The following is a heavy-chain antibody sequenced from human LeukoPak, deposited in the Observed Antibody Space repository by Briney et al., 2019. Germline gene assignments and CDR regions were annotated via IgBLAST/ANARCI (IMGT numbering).Heavy chain of an antibody. D-gene: IGHD2-2*01. CDR3: ATWTRGHYYMDV. Sequence: SVKVSCKASGVTFRNSAFSWVRQAPGRGLEWMGGIIPIFGTVNYAQNFQARVTITTDEATSTAYMELSTLRSNDTAVYYCATWTRGHYYMDVWGKGTTVTVSS. CDR2: IIPIFGTV. V-gene: IGHV1-69*05. CDR1: GVTFRNSA. J-gene: IGHJ6*03.